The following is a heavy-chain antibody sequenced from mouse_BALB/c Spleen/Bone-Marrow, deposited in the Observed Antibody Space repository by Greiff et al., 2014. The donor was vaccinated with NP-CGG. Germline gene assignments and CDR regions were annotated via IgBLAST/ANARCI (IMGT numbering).Heavy chain of an antibody. CDR1: GYAFTNYL. D-gene: IGHD1-2*01. J-gene: IGHJ4*01. Sequence: VQGVESGAELVRPGTSVKVSCKASGYAFTNYLIEWVKQRPGQGLEWIGVINPGSGGTNYNEKFKGEATLTADKSSSTAYMQLSSLTSDDSAVYFCARHYYGAMDYWGQGTSVTVSS. CDR2: INPGSGGT. V-gene: IGHV1-54*01. CDR3: ARHYYGAMDY.